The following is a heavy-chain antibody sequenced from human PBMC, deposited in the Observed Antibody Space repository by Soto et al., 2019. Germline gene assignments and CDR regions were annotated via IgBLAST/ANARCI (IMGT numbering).Heavy chain of an antibody. V-gene: IGHV4-61*01. CDR2: IYYSGST. Sequence: SVTMSLTCTVSCGSVISGSYYWSWIRQPPGKGLERIGYIYYSGSTNYNPSLKSRVTISVDTSKNQFSLKLSSVTAADTAVYYCARDRIMITFGGVIVEGLYGLDVWGQGTTVTVSS. CDR1: CGSVISGSYY. CDR3: ARDRIMITFGGVIVEGLYGLDV. D-gene: IGHD3-16*02. J-gene: IGHJ6*02.